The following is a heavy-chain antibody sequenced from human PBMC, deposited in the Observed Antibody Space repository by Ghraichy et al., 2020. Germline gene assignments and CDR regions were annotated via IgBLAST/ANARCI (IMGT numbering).Heavy chain of an antibody. CDR1: EFTVSSNY. J-gene: IGHJ6*02. CDR3: ASNYRASYYGMDV. D-gene: IGHD5-24*01. V-gene: IGHV3-53*01. Sequence: ETLSLTCAASEFTVSSNYMSWVRQAPGKGLEWVSVIYGGGTTYYADSVKGRFTISRDNSKNTLYLQMNSLRAEDTAVYYCASNYRASYYGMDVWGQGTTVTVSS. CDR2: IYGGGTT.